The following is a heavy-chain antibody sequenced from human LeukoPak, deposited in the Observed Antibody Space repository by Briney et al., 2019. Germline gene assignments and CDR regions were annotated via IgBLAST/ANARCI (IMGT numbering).Heavy chain of an antibody. CDR2: INPNSGDT. CDR1: GYTFIGYY. CDR3: ARDRAGYYDNSGSVAFDI. V-gene: IGHV1-2*02. J-gene: IGHJ3*02. D-gene: IGHD3-22*01. Sequence: ASVKVSCKASGYTFIGYYMHWVRQAPGQGLEWMGWINPNSGDTNYAQKFQGRVTMIRDTSISTTYMELSRLRNDDTAVYYCARDRAGYYDNSGSVAFDIWGQGTMVTGSS.